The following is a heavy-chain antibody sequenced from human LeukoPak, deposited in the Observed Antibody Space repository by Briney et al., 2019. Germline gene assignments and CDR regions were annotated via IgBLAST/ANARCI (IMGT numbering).Heavy chain of an antibody. CDR3: AREDSAISDNAFDI. CDR2: MYYRGST. D-gene: IGHD1-26*01. Sequence: SETLSLTCTVSGGSISSSSHYWGWIRQPPGKGLEWIGSMYYRGSTYHNPSPKSRVTMSVDTSRNQFSLKLYSVTAADTAMYYCAREDSAISDNAFDIWGQGTLVTISS. V-gene: IGHV4-39*07. J-gene: IGHJ3*02. CDR1: GGSISSSSHY.